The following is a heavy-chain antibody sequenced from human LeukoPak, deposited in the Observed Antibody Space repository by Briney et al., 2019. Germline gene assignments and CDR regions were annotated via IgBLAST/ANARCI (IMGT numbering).Heavy chain of an antibody. J-gene: IGHJ5*02. CDR3: ARGGDFWSGYPYGNWFDP. CDR2: IYYSGST. V-gene: IGHV4-59*01. D-gene: IGHD3-3*01. CDR1: GGSISSYY. Sequence: PSETLSLTCTVSGGSISSYYWSWIRQPPGKGLEWIGYIYYSGSTNYNPSLKSRVTISVDTSKNQFSLKLSSVTAADTAVYYCARGGDFWSGYPYGNWFDPWGQGTLVTVSS.